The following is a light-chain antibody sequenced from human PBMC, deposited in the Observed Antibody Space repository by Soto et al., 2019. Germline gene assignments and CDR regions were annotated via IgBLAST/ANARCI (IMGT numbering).Light chain of an antibody. CDR2: QVS. CDR3: MQGTHWPPYT. V-gene: IGKV2-30*02. Sequence: DAVMTQSPLSLPVTVGQPASISCRSSQSLIHSDGNTYLTWFLQRPGQTPRRLIYQVSKRDSGVPDRFSGSGSGTDFTLKISRVEAEDVGVYYCMQGTHWPPYTFGQGTKLEIK. CDR1: QSLIHSDGNTY. J-gene: IGKJ2*01.